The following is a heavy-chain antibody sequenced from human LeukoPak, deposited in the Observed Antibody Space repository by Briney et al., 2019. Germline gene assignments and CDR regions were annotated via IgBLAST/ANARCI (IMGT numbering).Heavy chain of an antibody. V-gene: IGHV4-31*03. J-gene: IGHJ6*03. CDR3: ARLRGYSYYYYYMDV. D-gene: IGHD3-10*01. Sequence: SETLSLTCTVSGGSISSGGYYWSWIRQHPGKGLEWIGYIYYSGSTYYNPSLKSRVTISVDTSKNQFSLKLSSVTAADTAVYYCARLRGYSYYYYYMDVWGKGTTVTVSS. CDR2: IYYSGST. CDR1: GGSISSGGYY.